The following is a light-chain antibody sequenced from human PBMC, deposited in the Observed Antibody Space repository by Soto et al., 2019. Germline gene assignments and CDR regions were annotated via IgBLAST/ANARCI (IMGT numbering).Light chain of an antibody. CDR2: GAS. J-gene: IGKJ1*01. V-gene: IGKV3-15*01. Sequence: ETVMTQSPATLSVFPGERATLPCRASQSVSSNLAWYQQKPGQAPRLLIYGASTRATGIPARFSGSGSGTEFTLTISSLQSEDFAVYYCQQYNNWPGTFGQGTKVDIK. CDR3: QQYNNWPGT. CDR1: QSVSSN.